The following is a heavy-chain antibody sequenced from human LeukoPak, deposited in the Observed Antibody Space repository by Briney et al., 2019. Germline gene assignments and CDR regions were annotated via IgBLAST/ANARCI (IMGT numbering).Heavy chain of an antibody. CDR2: ISFDGSVK. Sequence: GKSLRLSCVGSGFTFSSYAMHWVRQAPGKGLEGVALISFDGSVKYFADSVTGRFTISRDNSMNTLYLQMSSLRLEDTAVYYCGKESASSGWNWIDAWGQGSLVTVSS. CDR3: GKESASSGWNWIDA. J-gene: IGHJ5*02. V-gene: IGHV3-30*18. CDR1: GFTFSSYA. D-gene: IGHD6-19*01.